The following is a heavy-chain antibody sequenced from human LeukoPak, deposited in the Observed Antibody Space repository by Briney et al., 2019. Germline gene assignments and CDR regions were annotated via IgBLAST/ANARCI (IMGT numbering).Heavy chain of an antibody. CDR2: INHSGST. D-gene: IGHD3-16*01. CDR3: AREVPLGGGTYYYYMDV. Sequence: SETLSLTCAVYGGSFSGYYWSWIRQPPGKGLEWIGEINHSGSTNYNPSLKSRVTISVDTSKNQFSLKLSSVTAADTAVYYCAREVPLGGGTYYYYMDVWGKGTTVTVSS. V-gene: IGHV4-34*01. CDR1: GGSFSGYY. J-gene: IGHJ6*03.